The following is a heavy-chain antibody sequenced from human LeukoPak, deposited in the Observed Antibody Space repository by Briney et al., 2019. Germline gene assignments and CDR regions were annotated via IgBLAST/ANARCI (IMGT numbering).Heavy chain of an antibody. CDR2: ISYDGSNK. V-gene: IGHV3-30*04. Sequence: PGGSLRLSCAASGFTFSSYAMHWVRQAPGKGLEWVAVISYDGSNKYYADSVKGRFTISRDNSKNTLYLQMNSLRAEDTAVYYCARAGYCSGGSRSKLDYWGQGTLVTVSS. D-gene: IGHD2-15*01. J-gene: IGHJ4*02. CDR3: ARAGYCSGGSRSKLDY. CDR1: GFTFSSYA.